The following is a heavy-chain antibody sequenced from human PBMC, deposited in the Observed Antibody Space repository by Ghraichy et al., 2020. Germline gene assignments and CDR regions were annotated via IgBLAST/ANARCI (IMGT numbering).Heavy chain of an antibody. CDR2: INSDGSST. CDR1: GFTFSSYW. V-gene: IGHV3-74*01. Sequence: GGSLRLSCAASGFTFSSYWMHWVRQAPGKGLVWVSRINSDGSSTSYADSVKGRFTISRDNAKNTLYLQMNSLRAEDTAVYYCAVGSYPQGGLFDYWGQGTLVTVSS. CDR3: AVGSYPQGGLFDY. J-gene: IGHJ4*02. D-gene: IGHD1-26*01.